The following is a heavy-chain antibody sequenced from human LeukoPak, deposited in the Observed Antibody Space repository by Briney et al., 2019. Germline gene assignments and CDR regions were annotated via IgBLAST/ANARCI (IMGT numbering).Heavy chain of an antibody. J-gene: IGHJ4*02. D-gene: IGHD6-19*01. CDR1: GYTFTGYY. CDR2: INPSGGST. CDR3: AREYSSGWLDY. V-gene: IGHV1-46*01. Sequence: ASVKVSCKASGYTFTGYYMHWVRQAPGQGLEWMGIINPSGGSTSYAQKFQGRVTMTRDMSTSTVYMELSSLGSEDTAVYYCAREYSSGWLDYWGQGTLVTVSS.